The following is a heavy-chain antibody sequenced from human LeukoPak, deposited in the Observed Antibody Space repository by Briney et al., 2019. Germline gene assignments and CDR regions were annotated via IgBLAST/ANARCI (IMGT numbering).Heavy chain of an antibody. J-gene: IGHJ2*01. Sequence: PGGSLRLSCAASGFTFNNHGMHWARQAPGKGLEWVAFTRFDESDKFYSDSVKGRFTISRDNSKNTLYLQMNSLRAEDTAVYYCASLAGRFYWYFDLWGRGTLVTVSS. D-gene: IGHD3-16*01. CDR2: TRFDESDK. V-gene: IGHV3-30*02. CDR1: GFTFNNHG. CDR3: ASLAGRFYWYFDL.